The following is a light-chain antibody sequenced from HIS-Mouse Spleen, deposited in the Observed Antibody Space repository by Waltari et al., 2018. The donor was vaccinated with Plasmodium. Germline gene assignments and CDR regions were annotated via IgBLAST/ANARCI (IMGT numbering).Light chain of an antibody. Sequence: SYELTQPPSVSVSPGQTARITCPGDALPKQNDYWYQQKPDQAPVLVIYKDKERPSGIPERFSGSSSGTTVTLTISGVQAEDEADYYCQSADSSGTYRVFGGGTKLTVL. J-gene: IGLJ2*01. CDR2: KDK. V-gene: IGLV3-25*03. CDR1: ALPKQN. CDR3: QSADSSGTYRV.